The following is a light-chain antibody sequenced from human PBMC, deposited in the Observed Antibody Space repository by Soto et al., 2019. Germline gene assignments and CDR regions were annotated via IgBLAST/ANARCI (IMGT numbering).Light chain of an antibody. V-gene: IGKV3-11*01. CDR2: DAS. CDR3: QQRSNWPPKYT. Sequence: EIVLTQSPAALSLSPGERATLSSRASQSVSSYLAWYQQKPGQAPRLLIYDASNRATGIPARFSGSGSGTDFTLTISSLEPEDFAVYYCQQRSNWPPKYTFGHGTKLEIK. CDR1: QSVSSY. J-gene: IGKJ2*01.